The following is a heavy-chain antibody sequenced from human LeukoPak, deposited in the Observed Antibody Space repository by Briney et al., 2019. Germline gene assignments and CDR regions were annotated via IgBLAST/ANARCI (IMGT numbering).Heavy chain of an antibody. V-gene: IGHV1-46*01. J-gene: IGHJ4*02. D-gene: IGHD5-18*01. CDR3: ARAGYSYGYWRGGDFDY. CDR1: GYTFTSYY. Sequence: ASVKVSCKASGYTFTSYYMHWVRQAPGQGPEWMGIINPRGGSTDYAQKFQGRVTMTRNTSISTAYMELSSLRSEDTAVYYCARAGYSYGYWRGGDFDYWGQGTLVTVSS. CDR2: INPRGGST.